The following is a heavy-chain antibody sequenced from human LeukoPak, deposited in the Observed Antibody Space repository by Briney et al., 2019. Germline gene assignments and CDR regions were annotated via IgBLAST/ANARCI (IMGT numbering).Heavy chain of an antibody. CDR2: ISGGGDT. J-gene: IGHJ4*02. V-gene: IGHV3-66*01. Sequence: GGSLRLSCAASGFIVSSNYMNWVRQAPGKGLEWVSLISGGGDTHYADSVKGRFTISRDNSKNTVYLQMDSLRAEDTAVYYCASDVWFGEPHWGQGTLVTVSS. CDR3: ASDVWFGEPH. D-gene: IGHD3-10*01. CDR1: GFIVSSNY.